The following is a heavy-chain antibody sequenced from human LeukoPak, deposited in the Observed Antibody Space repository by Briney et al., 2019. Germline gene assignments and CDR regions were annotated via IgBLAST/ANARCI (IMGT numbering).Heavy chain of an antibody. CDR1: GFTVSSNY. D-gene: IGHD3-9*01. Sequence: GGSLRLSCAASGFTVSSNYMRWVRQAPGKGLEWVSVIYSGGSTYYANSVKGRFTISRDNSKNTLYLQMNSLRAEDTAVYYCARGLLLYFDWFGYGMDVWGQGTTVTVSS. V-gene: IGHV3-53*01. J-gene: IGHJ6*02. CDR2: IYSGGST. CDR3: ARGLLLYFDWFGYGMDV.